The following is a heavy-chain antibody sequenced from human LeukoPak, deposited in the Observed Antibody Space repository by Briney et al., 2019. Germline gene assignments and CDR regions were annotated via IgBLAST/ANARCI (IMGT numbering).Heavy chain of an antibody. CDR3: ARGGATILDYFGN. Sequence: GGSLRLSCAASGFTFSSYSMNWVRQAPGKGLEYVSTITSNGESTYYANSVKGRFTISRDNSKNTLYLQMGSLRTEDMAMYYCARGGATILDYFGNWGQGSLVTVSS. CDR1: GFTFSSYS. J-gene: IGHJ4*02. CDR2: ITSNGEST. V-gene: IGHV3-64*01. D-gene: IGHD3-9*01.